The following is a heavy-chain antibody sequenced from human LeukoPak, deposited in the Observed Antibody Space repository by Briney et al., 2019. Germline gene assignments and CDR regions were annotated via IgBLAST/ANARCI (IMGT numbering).Heavy chain of an antibody. CDR1: GFIFSSNW. CDR3: AKEGRSLQTY. Sequence: GGSLRLSCAASGFIFSSNWMSWVRLAPGKELEWVANIKEDGTETYYVDSVKGRSTISRDNAKNSLYLQMNSLRVEDTAVYYCAKEGRSLQTYWGQGTLVTVSS. J-gene: IGHJ4*02. V-gene: IGHV3-7*03. D-gene: IGHD5-24*01. CDR2: IKEDGTET.